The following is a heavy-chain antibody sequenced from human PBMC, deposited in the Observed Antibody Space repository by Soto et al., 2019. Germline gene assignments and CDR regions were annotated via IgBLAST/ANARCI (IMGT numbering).Heavy chain of an antibody. V-gene: IGHV4-4*02. CDR3: ASRDPGTRVDY. CDR2: IYRTGIT. Sequence: SETLSLTCAVSGGSFTSNNWWTWVRQPPVQGLEWIGEIYRTGITNYNPSLNSRVTTSLDKSENQLSLKVTSLTAADTAVYYCASRDPGTRVDYWGQGTLVTVSS. CDR1: GGSFTSNNW. J-gene: IGHJ4*02. D-gene: IGHD1-7*01.